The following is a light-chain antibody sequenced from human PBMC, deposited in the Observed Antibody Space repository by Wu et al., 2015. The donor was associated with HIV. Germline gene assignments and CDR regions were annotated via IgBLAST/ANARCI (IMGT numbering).Light chain of an antibody. CDR1: QTFSSSY. CDR2: SAS. J-gene: IGKJ5*01. Sequence: EIVLTQSPDTLSLSSGERATLSCRASQTFSSSYLAWYQQRPGQAPRLLIYSASSRATGIPDRFSGSGSGTDFTLTITRLEPEDFAVYYCQQYESSITFGQGTRLDIK. CDR3: QQYESSIT. V-gene: IGKV3-20*01.